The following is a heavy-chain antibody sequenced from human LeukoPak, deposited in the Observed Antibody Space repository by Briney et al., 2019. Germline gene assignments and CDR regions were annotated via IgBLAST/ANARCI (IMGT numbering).Heavy chain of an antibody. CDR1: GFTFSRYW. CDR2: MKQDGSEK. J-gene: IGHJ4*02. Sequence: GGSLRLSCAASGFTFSRYWMSWVRQAPGKGLEWVASMKQDGSEKYYVDSVKGRFTISRDNAKNSLYLQMNSLRAEDTAVYYCARSSITIYPGPDDYWGQGTLVTVSS. CDR3: ARSSITIYPGPDDY. D-gene: IGHD3-3*01. V-gene: IGHV3-7*01.